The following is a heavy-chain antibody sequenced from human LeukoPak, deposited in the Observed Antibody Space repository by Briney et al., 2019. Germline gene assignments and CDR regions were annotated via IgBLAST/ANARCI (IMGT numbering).Heavy chain of an antibody. V-gene: IGHV3-33*08. CDR3: ARDGRGYSGYDYVGFDY. J-gene: IGHJ4*02. CDR2: IWNDGSNK. Sequence: GGSLRLSCAASGFTFSSYWMHWVRQAPGKGLEWVAVIWNDGSNKYYADSVKGRFTISRDNSKNTMYLQMNSLRAEDTAVYYCARDGRGYSGYDYVGFDYWGQGTLVTVSS. CDR1: GFTFSSYW. D-gene: IGHD5-12*01.